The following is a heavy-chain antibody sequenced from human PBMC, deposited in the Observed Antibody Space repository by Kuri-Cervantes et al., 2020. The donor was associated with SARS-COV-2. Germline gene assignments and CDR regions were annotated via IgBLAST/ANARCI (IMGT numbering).Heavy chain of an antibody. Sequence: ASVKVSCKASGYTFTSYGISWVRQAPGQGLEWMGWISAYNGNTNYAQKLQGRVTMTTDTSTSTAYMELSSLRSEDTAVYYCARGDPGGYLPSVVYWGQGTLVTVSS. V-gene: IGHV1-18*01. J-gene: IGHJ4*02. D-gene: IGHD1-26*01. CDR2: ISAYNGNT. CDR3: ARGDPGGYLPSVVY. CDR1: GYTFTSYG.